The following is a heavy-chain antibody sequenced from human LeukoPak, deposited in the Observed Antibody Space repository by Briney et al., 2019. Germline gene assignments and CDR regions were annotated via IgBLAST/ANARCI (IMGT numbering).Heavy chain of an antibody. V-gene: IGHV4-4*02. J-gene: IGHJ6*04. CDR1: GHSITSNNW. Sequence: SGTLSLTCAVSGHSITSNNWWSWVRPPPGKGLEWIGEVYHSGSTNYHPSLKSRVTITVDKSNHQFSLKLTSVTAADTAVYYCARDSDLTGYFSRFYYGLVVWGKGTTVTVSS. CDR3: ARDSDLTGYFSRFYYGLVV. D-gene: IGHD3-9*01. CDR2: VYHSGST.